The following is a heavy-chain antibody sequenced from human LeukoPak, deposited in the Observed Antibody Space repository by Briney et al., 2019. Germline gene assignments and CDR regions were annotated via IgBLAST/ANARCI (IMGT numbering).Heavy chain of an antibody. V-gene: IGHV4-59*01. D-gene: IGHD6-19*01. Sequence: SETLSLTCTVSGGSISSYSWSWIRQPPGKGLEWIGYIYNSGSTNYNPSLKSRVTISVDTSKNQFSLKLNSVTAADTAVYYCARVYSSGWIECWGQGTLLTVSS. CDR3: ARVYSSGWIEC. CDR2: IYNSGST. J-gene: IGHJ4*02. CDR1: GGSISSYS.